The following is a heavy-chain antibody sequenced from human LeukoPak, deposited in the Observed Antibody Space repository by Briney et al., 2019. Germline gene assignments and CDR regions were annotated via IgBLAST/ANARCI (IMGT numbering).Heavy chain of an antibody. D-gene: IGHD5/OR15-5a*01. J-gene: IGHJ1*01. Sequence: PSETLSLTCAVPGDSISSGSYYWSWIRQPAGKGLEWIGRSYTSGSTNYNPSLKSRVTISVDTSKNQFSLKLSSVTTADTPVYYCARDNARGGSFSDYLRYFQHWGQGTLVTVSS. CDR2: SYTSGST. CDR1: GDSISSGSYY. CDR3: ARDNARGGSFSDYLRYFQH. V-gene: IGHV4-61*02.